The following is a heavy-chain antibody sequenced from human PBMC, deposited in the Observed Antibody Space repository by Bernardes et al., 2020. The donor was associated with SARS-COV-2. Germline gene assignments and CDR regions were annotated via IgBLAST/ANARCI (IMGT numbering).Heavy chain of an antibody. J-gene: IGHJ4*02. CDR3: ARWNTYFYGSGSY. D-gene: IGHD3-10*01. V-gene: IGHV3-48*03. CDR1: GFTFSASQ. Sequence: GGSLRLSCATSGFTFSASQMSWVRQAPGKGLEWISYISSNGRTIYYADSVQGRFTISRDNANNSLYLQMNSLGAEDTAVYYCARWNTYFYGSGSYWGQGTLVTVSS. CDR2: ISSNGRTI.